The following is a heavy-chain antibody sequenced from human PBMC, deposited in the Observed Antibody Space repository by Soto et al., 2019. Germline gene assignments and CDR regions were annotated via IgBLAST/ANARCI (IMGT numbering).Heavy chain of an antibody. CDR2: INRDGSTI. CDR3: ARVADCTYSSNCNGRAAFDM. J-gene: IGHJ3*02. Sequence: EVQLVESGGGLAQPGGPLRLSCAASGFTLSSHWMHWVRQAPGKGLVWVSRINRDGSTINYDDSVRGRYTISRDNAKNTLSLQMNGLRAEDTAVYYCARVADCTYSSNCNGRAAFDMWGQGTMVTVSS. V-gene: IGHV3-74*01. CDR1: GFTLSSHW. D-gene: IGHD6-13*01.